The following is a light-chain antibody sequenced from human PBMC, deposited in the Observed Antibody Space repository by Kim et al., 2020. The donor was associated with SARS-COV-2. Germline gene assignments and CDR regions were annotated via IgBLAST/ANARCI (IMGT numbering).Light chain of an antibody. Sequence: RSVSPGERATRSCRASQSVSSDLAWYQQKPGQAPRLLIHGASTRATGIPARFSGSGSGTEFTLTISSLQSEDLAVYYCQQYNRGYTFGQGTKLEI. CDR3: QQYNRGYT. CDR2: GAS. CDR1: QSVSSD. V-gene: IGKV3-15*01. J-gene: IGKJ2*01.